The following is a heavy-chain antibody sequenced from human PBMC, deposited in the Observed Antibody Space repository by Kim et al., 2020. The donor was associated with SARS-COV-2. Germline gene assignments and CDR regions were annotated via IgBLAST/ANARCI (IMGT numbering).Heavy chain of an antibody. CDR1: GYTFTSYA. CDR2: INAGNGNT. V-gene: IGHV1-3*01. J-gene: IGHJ4*02. CDR3: ATDKTPLAYCGGDCKTPLDY. Sequence: ASVKVSCKASGYTFTSYAMHWVRQAPGQRLEWMGWINAGNGNTKYSQKFQGRVTITRDTSASTAYMELSSLRSEDTAVYYCATDKTPLAYCGGDCKTPLDYWGQGTLGTVSS. D-gene: IGHD2-21*01.